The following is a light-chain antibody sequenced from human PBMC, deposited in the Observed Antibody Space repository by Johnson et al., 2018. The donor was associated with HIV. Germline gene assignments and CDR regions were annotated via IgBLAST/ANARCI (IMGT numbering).Light chain of an antibody. CDR3: GTWDSSLSAGRYV. CDR2: VNN. J-gene: IGLJ1*01. V-gene: IGLV1-51*01. CDR1: SSNIGNNY. Sequence: QSVLTHPPSVSAAPGQKVTISCSGSSSNIGNNYVSWYQQLPGTAPKLLIYVNNKRPSGIPDRFSGSKSGTSATLGITGLQTGDEADYYCGTWDSSLSAGRYVFGTGTKVTVL.